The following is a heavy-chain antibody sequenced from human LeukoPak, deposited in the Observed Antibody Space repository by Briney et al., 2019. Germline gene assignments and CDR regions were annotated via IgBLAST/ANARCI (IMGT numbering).Heavy chain of an antibody. CDR1: GFTVSSNY. CDR3: AKVVVGAPYGLDV. D-gene: IGHD1-26*01. CDR2: IYSGGST. Sequence: GGSLRLSCAASGFTVSSNYMSWVRQAPGKGLEWVSVIYSGGSTYYADSVKGRFTISRDNSKNTLYLQMNSLRAEDTAVYYCAKVVVGAPYGLDVWGQGTTVTVSS. J-gene: IGHJ6*02. V-gene: IGHV3-53*01.